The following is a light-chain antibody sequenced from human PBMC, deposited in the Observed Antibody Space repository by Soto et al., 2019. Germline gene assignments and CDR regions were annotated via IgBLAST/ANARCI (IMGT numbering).Light chain of an antibody. CDR1: SGSVSTSYY. Sequence: QTVVTQEPSFSVSPGGTVTLTCGLSSGSVSTSYYPSWYQQTPGQAPRTLIYRTNTRSSGVPDRFSGSILGNKAALTITGAQADDESDYYCVLFMGSGIPVFGGVTKLTVL. J-gene: IGLJ2*01. CDR2: RTN. CDR3: VLFMGSGIPV. V-gene: IGLV8-61*01.